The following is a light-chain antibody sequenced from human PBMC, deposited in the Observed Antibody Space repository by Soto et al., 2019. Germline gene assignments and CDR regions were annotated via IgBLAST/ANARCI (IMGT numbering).Light chain of an antibody. CDR2: KAS. Sequence: DIQMTQSPSTLSGSVGDRVTITCRASQTISSWLAWYQQKPGKAPKLLIYKASTLKSGVPSRFSGSGSGTEFTLTISSLQPDDFANYYCQHYNSYSEACGQGTKVDLK. CDR3: QHYNSYSEA. CDR1: QTISSW. V-gene: IGKV1-5*03. J-gene: IGKJ1*01.